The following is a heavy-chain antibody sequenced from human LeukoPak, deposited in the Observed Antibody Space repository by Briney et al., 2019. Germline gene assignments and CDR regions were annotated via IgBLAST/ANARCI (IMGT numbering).Heavy chain of an antibody. CDR2: IYYTGRT. Sequence: PSETLSLTCTVSGGPINTDYWNWIRQPPGKGLEWIGYIYYTGRTNYNPSFKSRVTISVDTSKNQFSLKLSSVTAADTAVYYCARETSQKGAHYMDVWGKGTTVTISS. V-gene: IGHV4-59*01. D-gene: IGHD3-16*01. CDR3: ARETSQKGAHYMDV. J-gene: IGHJ6*03. CDR1: GGPINTDY.